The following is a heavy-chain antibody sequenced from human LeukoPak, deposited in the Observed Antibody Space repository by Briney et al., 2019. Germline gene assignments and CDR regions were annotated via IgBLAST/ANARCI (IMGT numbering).Heavy chain of an antibody. CDR1: GSTFSSYA. J-gene: IGHJ4*02. Sequence: GGSLRLSCAASGSTFSSYAMSWVRQAPGKGLEWVSAISGSGGSTYYADSVKGRFTISRDNSKNTLYLQMNSLRAEDTAVYYCAKAGTPTNYFDYWGQGTLVTVSS. D-gene: IGHD3-10*01. CDR2: ISGSGGST. V-gene: IGHV3-23*01. CDR3: AKAGTPTNYFDY.